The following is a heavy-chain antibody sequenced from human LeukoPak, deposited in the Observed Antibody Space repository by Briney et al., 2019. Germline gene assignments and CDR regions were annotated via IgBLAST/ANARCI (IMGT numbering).Heavy chain of an antibody. V-gene: IGHV1-69*13. D-gene: IGHD5-18*01. J-gene: IGHJ4*02. CDR3: ARGRGYSCGSLMYFDY. Sequence: GASVKVSCKASGGTFSSYAISWVRQAPGQGLEWMGGIIPIFGTANYAQKFQGRVTITADESTSTAYMELSSLRSEDTAVYYCARGRGYSCGSLMYFDYWGQGTLVTVSS. CDR2: IIPIFGTA. CDR1: GGTFSSYA.